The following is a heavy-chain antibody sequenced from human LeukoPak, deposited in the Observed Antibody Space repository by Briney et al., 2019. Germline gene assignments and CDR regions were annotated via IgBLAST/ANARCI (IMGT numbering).Heavy chain of an antibody. J-gene: IGHJ4*02. V-gene: IGHV1-69*05. CDR1: GGTFSSYA. CDR2: IIPSFGTA. CDR3: ARSLSTSTAMADY. D-gene: IGHD5-18*01. Sequence: SVKVSCKASGGTFSSYAMSWVGQAPGQGVEGMGGIIPSFGTANYAQKFQGRVTITTDRSTSTAYMALRSLRSDDTAVYYCARSLSTSTAMADYWGRGTLVTVSS.